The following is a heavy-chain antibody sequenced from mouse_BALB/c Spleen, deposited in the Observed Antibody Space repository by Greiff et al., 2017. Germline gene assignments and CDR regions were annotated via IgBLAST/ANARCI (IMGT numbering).Heavy chain of an antibody. CDR3: ARDRRGLRLSFAY. CDR1: GFSLTGYG. D-gene: IGHD2-4*01. Sequence: QVQLKESGPGLVAPSQSLSITCTVSGFSLTGYGVNWVRQPPGKGLEWLGMIWGDGSTDYNSALKSRLSISKDNSKSQVFLKMNSLQTDDTARYYCARDRRGLRLSFAYWGQGTLVTVSA. CDR2: IWGDGST. V-gene: IGHV2-6-7*01. J-gene: IGHJ3*01.